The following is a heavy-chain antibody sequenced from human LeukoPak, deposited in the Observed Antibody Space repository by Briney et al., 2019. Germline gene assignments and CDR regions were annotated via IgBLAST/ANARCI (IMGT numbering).Heavy chain of an antibody. CDR3: AKETYYYGSGSYYNPRPFDY. Sequence: GGSLRLSCATSGFTFSGSAIHWVRQASGKGLEWVGRIRSKANSYATTDVASVRGRFSISRDDSKNTAYLQMNSLRAEDTAVYYCAKETYYYGSGSYYNPRPFDYWGQGTLVTVSS. D-gene: IGHD3-10*01. J-gene: IGHJ4*02. CDR1: GFTFSGSA. CDR2: IRSKANSYAT. V-gene: IGHV3-73*01.